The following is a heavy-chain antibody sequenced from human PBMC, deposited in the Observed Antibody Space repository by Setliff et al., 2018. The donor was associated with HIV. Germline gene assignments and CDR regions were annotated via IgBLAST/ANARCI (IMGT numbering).Heavy chain of an antibody. CDR3: ASQVTGYHDFWSGYLGYFDY. V-gene: IGHV4-39*01. J-gene: IGHJ4*02. D-gene: IGHD3-3*01. Sequence: SETLSLTCTVSGGSIGSNIYFWGWIRQPPGKGLEWIGSIYYSGSAYYNSSLRSRLTTSVDTSKNQFSLKLKSVTAADTAVYYCASQVTGYHDFWSGYLGYFDYWGQGLLVTVSS. CDR1: GGSIGSNIYF. CDR2: IYYSGSA.